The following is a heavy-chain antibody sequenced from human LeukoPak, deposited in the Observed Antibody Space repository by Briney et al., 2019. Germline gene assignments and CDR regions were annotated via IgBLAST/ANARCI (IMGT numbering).Heavy chain of an antibody. V-gene: IGHV3-23*01. J-gene: IGHJ4*02. CDR3: AQDRASIQFYF. D-gene: IGHD5-24*01. Sequence: GDSLRLSCAASGFTFSIYGMNWVRQAPGKGLEWVSGISPGGDIPYYADSVKGRFTISRDNSKNTMYLQMNSLRAEDTALYYCAQDRASIQFYFWGQGTLVTVSS. CDR1: GFTFSIYG. CDR2: ISPGGDIP.